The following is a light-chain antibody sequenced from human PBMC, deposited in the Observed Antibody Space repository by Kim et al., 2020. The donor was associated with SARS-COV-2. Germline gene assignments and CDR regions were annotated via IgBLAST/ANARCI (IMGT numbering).Light chain of an antibody. J-gene: IGKJ2*03. CDR3: HQYIRSPYS. CDR1: QRISSNY. CDR2: DAS. V-gene: IGKV3-20*01. Sequence: SPGERATPSCRANQRISSNYLAWYQHKPGQSPRLLIPDASNRATGIPYRFSGSGSGTDFTLTISRLEPEDFAVYYCHQYIRSPYSFGQGTKLEI.